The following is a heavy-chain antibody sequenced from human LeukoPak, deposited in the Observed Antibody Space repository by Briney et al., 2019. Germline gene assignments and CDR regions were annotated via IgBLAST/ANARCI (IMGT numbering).Heavy chain of an antibody. V-gene: IGHV1-69*05. CDR3: ARDDYYGPNWFDP. J-gene: IGHJ5*02. Sequence: VASVKVSFTASGGPFNSYAINWVRQAPGQGPEWMGGIIPIFNTAIYAQKVQGRVTMTTDTSTSTAYMELRSLRSDDTAIYYCARDDYYGPNWFDPWGQGTLVTVSS. CDR2: IIPIFNTA. D-gene: IGHD3-10*01. CDR1: GGPFNSYA.